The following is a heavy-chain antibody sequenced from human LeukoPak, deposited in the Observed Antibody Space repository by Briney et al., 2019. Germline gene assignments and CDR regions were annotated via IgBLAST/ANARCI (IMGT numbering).Heavy chain of an antibody. J-gene: IGHJ4*02. Sequence: GGSLRLSCAASGFTLSSYTMNWVRQAPGKGLEWVSSISSSSSYIYYADSVKGRFTISRDNAKNSLYLQMNSLRAEDTAVYYCARDTPMGDFYFDYWGQGTLVTVSS. D-gene: IGHD5-18*01. V-gene: IGHV3-21*01. CDR3: ARDTPMGDFYFDY. CDR2: ISSSSSYI. CDR1: GFTLSSYT.